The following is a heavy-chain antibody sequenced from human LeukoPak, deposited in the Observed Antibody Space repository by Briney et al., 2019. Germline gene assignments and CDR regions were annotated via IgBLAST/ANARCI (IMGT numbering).Heavy chain of an antibody. V-gene: IGHV1-2*02. CDR3: ARVVWNYYDSSGYGAFDI. D-gene: IGHD3-22*01. J-gene: IGHJ3*02. CDR2: INPNSGGT. Sequence: GASVKVSCKASGYTFTGYYMHWVRQAPGQGLEWMGWINPNSGGTNYAQKFQGRVTMTRDTSISTAYMELSRLRSDDTAVYYCARVVWNYYDSSGYGAFDIWGQGTMVTVSS. CDR1: GYTFTGYY.